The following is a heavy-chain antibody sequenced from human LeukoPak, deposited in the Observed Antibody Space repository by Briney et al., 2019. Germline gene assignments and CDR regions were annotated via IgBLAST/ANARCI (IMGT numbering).Heavy chain of an antibody. D-gene: IGHD6-19*01. CDR1: GFTFSNYA. V-gene: IGHV3-23*01. J-gene: IGHJ4*02. CDR3: AKRGSGEDY. CDR2: ISPSDSST. Sequence: GGSLRLSYAASGFTFSNYAMSWVRQAPGKGLDWVSTISPSDSSTYYADSVKGRFTISRDNSKNTLYLQMNSLRAEDTAVYYCAKRGSGEDYWGQGTLVTVSS.